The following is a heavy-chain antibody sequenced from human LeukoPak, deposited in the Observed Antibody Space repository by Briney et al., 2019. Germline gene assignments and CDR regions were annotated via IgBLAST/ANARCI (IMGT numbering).Heavy chain of an antibody. CDR1: GYSFTSYW. Sequence: GESLKISCKGSGYSFTSYWIGWVRQMPGKGLEWMGIIHPGGSDTRYSPSFQGQVTISADKSISTAYLQWSSLKASDTAMYYCARHRGIAVAGTFYPGWFDPWGQGTLVTVSS. V-gene: IGHV5-51*01. CDR3: ARHRGIAVAGTFYPGWFDP. J-gene: IGHJ5*02. CDR2: IHPGGSDT. D-gene: IGHD6-19*01.